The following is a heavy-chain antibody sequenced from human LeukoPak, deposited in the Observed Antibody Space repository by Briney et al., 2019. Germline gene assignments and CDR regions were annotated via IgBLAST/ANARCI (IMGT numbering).Heavy chain of an antibody. CDR2: IYTSGST. Sequence: PSETLSLTCTVSGGSISSGSYYWSWIRQTAGKGLEWIGRIYTSGSTNYNPSLKSRVTISVDTSKNQFSLKLSSVTAADTAVYYCARAGKIGYYYDSSGFDYWGQGTLVTVSS. D-gene: IGHD3-22*01. J-gene: IGHJ4*02. V-gene: IGHV4-61*02. CDR3: ARAGKIGYYYDSSGFDY. CDR1: GGSISSGSYY.